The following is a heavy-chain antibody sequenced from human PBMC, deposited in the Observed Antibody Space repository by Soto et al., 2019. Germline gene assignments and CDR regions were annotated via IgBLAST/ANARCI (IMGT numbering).Heavy chain of an antibody. CDR2: ISYDGSNK. CDR1: GFTFSSYG. D-gene: IGHD3-22*01. CDR3: AKAGGHYYDSSGYSFDY. Sequence: QVQLVESGGGVVQPGRSLRLSCAASGFTFSSYGMHWVRQAPGKGLEWVAVISYDGSNKYYADSVKGRFTISRDNSKNTLYLQMNSLRAEDTAVYYCAKAGGHYYDSSGYSFDYWGQGTLVTVSS. V-gene: IGHV3-30*18. J-gene: IGHJ4*02.